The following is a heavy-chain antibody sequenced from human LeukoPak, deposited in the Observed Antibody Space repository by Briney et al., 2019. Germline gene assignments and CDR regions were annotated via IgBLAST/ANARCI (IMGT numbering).Heavy chain of an antibody. V-gene: IGHV4-39*07. CDR1: GGSISSSGSY. D-gene: IGHD1-1*01. Sequence: PPETLSLTCAVSGGSISSSGSYWGWIRQPPGKGLEWLGTIYHRGSTYYNPSLSSRVTISVDTSKNQFSVKLTSVTAADTAVYYCARDGSDWNDGGGFDYWGQGTLVTVSS. J-gene: IGHJ4*02. CDR2: IYHRGST. CDR3: ARDGSDWNDGGGFDY.